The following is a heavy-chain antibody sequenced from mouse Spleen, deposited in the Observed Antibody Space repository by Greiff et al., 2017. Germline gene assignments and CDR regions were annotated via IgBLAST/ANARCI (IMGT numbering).Heavy chain of an antibody. V-gene: IGHV5-17*01. D-gene: IGHD3-2*02. J-gene: IGHJ3*01. CDR3: ARSSSGYGFAY. Sequence: EVQLLESGGGLVKPGGSLKLSCAASGFTFSDYGMHWVRQAPEKGLEWVAYISSGSSTIYYADTVKGRFTISRDNAKNTLFLQMTSLRSEDTAMYYCARSSSGYGFAYWGQGTLVTVSA. CDR2: ISSGSSTI. CDR1: GFTFSDYG.